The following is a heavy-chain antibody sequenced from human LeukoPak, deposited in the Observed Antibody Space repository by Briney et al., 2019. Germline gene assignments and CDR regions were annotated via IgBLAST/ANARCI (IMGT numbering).Heavy chain of an antibody. CDR2: IRYDGSK. J-gene: IGHJ5*02. Sequence: GGSLRLSCAASGFTFSSYGMHWVRQAPGKGLEWVAFIRYDGSKYYADSVKGRFTISRDNSKNTLYLQMNRLRAEDTAVYYCAKDVAYYYDSSGYPAAWGQGTLVTVSS. D-gene: IGHD3-22*01. CDR3: AKDVAYYYDSSGYPAA. CDR1: GFTFSSYG. V-gene: IGHV3-30*02.